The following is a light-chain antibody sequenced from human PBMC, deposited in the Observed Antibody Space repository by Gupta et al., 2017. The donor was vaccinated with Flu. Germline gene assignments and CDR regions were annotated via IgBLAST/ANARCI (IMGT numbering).Light chain of an antibody. J-gene: IGKJ1*01. CDR2: AAS. CDR1: QGLRND. Sequence: PSSLSASVGDRVTISCLTSQGLRNDLAWYQQKPGKAPKRLIYAASSLQSGVPSRFSSSGSGTEFTLTISSRQPEDFATYYCRHHNSYPRTFGQGTKVEIK. CDR3: RHHNSYPRT. V-gene: IGKV1-17*01.